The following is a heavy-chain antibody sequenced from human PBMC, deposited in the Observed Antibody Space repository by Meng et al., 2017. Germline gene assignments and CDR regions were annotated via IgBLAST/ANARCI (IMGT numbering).Heavy chain of an antibody. CDR2: INVYSGIT. CDR1: GYTLSSDG. Sequence: QGQLVQSGVVVKKPGAPVKVSCYTSGYTLSSDGCAEVRQTPEQGLEWLGWINVYSGITNYAQKFQGRVTMTTDTSTRTGYMELTSLTSDDTATYYCATRGNPYLNCWGQGTLVTVSS. J-gene: IGHJ4*02. V-gene: IGHV1-18*01. CDR3: ATRGNPYLNC.